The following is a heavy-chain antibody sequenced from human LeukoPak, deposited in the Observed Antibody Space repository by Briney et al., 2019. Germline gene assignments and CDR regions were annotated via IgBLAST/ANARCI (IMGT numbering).Heavy chain of an antibody. D-gene: IGHD1-1*01. V-gene: IGHV4-61*01. Sequence: PSETLSLTCTVSGGSVSSGSYYWSWIRQPPGKGLEWIGYIYYSGSTNYNPSLKSRVTISVDTSKNQFSLKLSSVTAADTAVYYCARGGTGTIRSFDPWGQGTLVTVSS. J-gene: IGHJ5*02. CDR3: ARGGTGTIRSFDP. CDR1: GGSVSSGSYY. CDR2: IYYSGST.